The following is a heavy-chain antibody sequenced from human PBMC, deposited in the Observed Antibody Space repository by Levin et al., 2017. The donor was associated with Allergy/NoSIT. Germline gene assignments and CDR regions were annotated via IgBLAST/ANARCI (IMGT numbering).Heavy chain of an antibody. D-gene: IGHD6-13*01. Sequence: SCAASGFTVSSNYMSWVRQAPGKGLEWVSVIYSGGSTYYADSVKGRFTISRDNSKNTLYLQMNSLRAEDTAVYYCAREGYSSSWYISWGQGTLVTVSS. V-gene: IGHV3-66*01. CDR1: GFTVSSNY. J-gene: IGHJ4*02. CDR3: AREGYSSSWYIS. CDR2: IYSGGST.